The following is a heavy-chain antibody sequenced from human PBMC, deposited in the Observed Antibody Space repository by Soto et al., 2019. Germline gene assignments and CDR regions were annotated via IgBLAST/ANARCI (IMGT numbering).Heavy chain of an antibody. D-gene: IGHD4-4*01. Sequence: QVQLVQSGAEVKKPGASVKVSCKASGYTFTSYDINWVRQATGQGLEWMGWMNPNSGNTGYAQKFQGRVTMTRNTXXSTDYMELSSLRSEDTAVYYCARWGADSNYYYFAYWGQGTLVTVSS. J-gene: IGHJ4*02. CDR3: ARWGADSNYYYFAY. V-gene: IGHV1-8*01. CDR2: MNPNSGNT. CDR1: GYTFTSYD.